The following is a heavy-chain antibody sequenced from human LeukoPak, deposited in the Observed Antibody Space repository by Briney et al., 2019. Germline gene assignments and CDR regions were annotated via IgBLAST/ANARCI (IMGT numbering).Heavy chain of an antibody. Sequence: ASVKVSCKASGGTFGSYAISWVRQAPGQGLEWMGRIIPIFGIANYAQKFQGRVTITADRSTSTAYMELSSLRSEDTAVYYCARTGYCSGGSCPGYFDYWGQGTLVTVSS. CDR1: GGTFGSYA. CDR2: IIPIFGIA. V-gene: IGHV1-69*04. D-gene: IGHD2-15*01. J-gene: IGHJ4*02. CDR3: ARTGYCSGGSCPGYFDY.